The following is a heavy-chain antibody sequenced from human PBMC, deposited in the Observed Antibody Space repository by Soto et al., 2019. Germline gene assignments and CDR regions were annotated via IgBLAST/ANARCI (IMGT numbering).Heavy chain of an antibody. CDR1: GGSISSYY. CDR2: IYYSGST. CDR3: ARFNWYFDL. J-gene: IGHJ2*01. V-gene: IGHV4-59*08. Sequence: QVQLQESGPGLVKPSETLSLTCTVSGGSISSYYWSWIRQPPGKGLEWIGYIYYSGSTNYNPSLKSRVTRPVDTSKNLFSLKLSSVTAADTAVYYCARFNWYFDLWGRGTLVTVSS.